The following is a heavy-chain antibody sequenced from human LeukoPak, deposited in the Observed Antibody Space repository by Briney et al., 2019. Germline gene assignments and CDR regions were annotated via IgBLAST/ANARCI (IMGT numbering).Heavy chain of an antibody. Sequence: PSETLSLTCAVYGGSFSGYYWSWIRQPPGKGLEWIGEINHSGSTNYNPSLKSRVTISVDTSKNQFSLKLSSVTAADTAVYYCARESSGYLRPFDYWGQGTLVTVSS. CDR3: ARESSGYLRPFDY. CDR2: INHSGST. J-gene: IGHJ4*02. D-gene: IGHD3-22*01. CDR1: GGSFSGYY. V-gene: IGHV4-34*01.